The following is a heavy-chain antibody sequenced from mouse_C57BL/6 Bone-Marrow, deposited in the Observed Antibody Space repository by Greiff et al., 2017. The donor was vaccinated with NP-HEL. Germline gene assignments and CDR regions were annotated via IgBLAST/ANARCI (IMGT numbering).Heavy chain of an antibody. V-gene: IGHV8-12*01. J-gene: IGHJ3*01. Sequence: QVTLKVCGPGILQSSQTLSLTCSFSGFSLSTSGMGVSWIRQPSGKGLEWLAHIYWDDDKRYNPSLKSRLTISKDTSRNQVFLKITSVDTADTATYYCARIYYGNYLFAYWGQGTLVTVSA. CDR2: IYWDDDK. CDR1: GFSLSTSGMG. D-gene: IGHD2-1*01. CDR3: ARIYYGNYLFAY.